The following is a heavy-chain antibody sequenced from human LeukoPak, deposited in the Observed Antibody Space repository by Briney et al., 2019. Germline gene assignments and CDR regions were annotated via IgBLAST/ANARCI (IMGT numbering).Heavy chain of an antibody. CDR3: ARDFRTVVGATPRFDY. J-gene: IGHJ4*02. CDR2: IIPIFGTA. CDR1: GGTFSSYA. V-gene: IGHV1-69*13. Sequence: ASVKVSCKASGGTFSSYAISWVRQAPGQGLEWMGGIIPIFGTANYAQKFQGRVTITADESTSTAYMELSSLRSEDTAVYYCARDFRTVVGATPRFDYWGQGTLVTVSS. D-gene: IGHD1-26*01.